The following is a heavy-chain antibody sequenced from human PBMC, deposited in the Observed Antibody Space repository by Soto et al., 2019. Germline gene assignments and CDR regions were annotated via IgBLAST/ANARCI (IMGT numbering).Heavy chain of an antibody. V-gene: IGHV3-30*18. Sequence: PGGSLRLSCGASGFTFTSYGMHWVRQAPGKGLEWVAVISYDGGDKYYTDSVKGRFTISRDNSKNTLYLQMNSLRAEDTAMYYCAKASGYCSSSTCSRLIYYYYGMDVWGQGTTVTVYS. CDR2: ISYDGGDK. CDR3: AKASGYCSSSTCSRLIYYYYGMDV. J-gene: IGHJ6*02. CDR1: GFTFTSYG. D-gene: IGHD2-2*01.